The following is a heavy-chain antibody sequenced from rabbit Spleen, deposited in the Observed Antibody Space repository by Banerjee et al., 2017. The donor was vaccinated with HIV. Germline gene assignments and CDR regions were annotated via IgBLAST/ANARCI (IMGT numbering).Heavy chain of an antibody. CDR2: IDTSNGDT. CDR3: ARDSGTSFSSYGMDL. V-gene: IGHV1S45*01. D-gene: IGHD8-1*01. Sequence: EESGGGLVQPEGSLILTCAGSGFSFSSNWICCVRQAPGKGLEWIGCIDTSNGDTDYANWPKGRFTISKPSSTTVTLQMTSLTAADTATYFCARDSGTSFSSYGMDLWGQGTLVT. CDR1: GFSFSSNW. J-gene: IGHJ6*01.